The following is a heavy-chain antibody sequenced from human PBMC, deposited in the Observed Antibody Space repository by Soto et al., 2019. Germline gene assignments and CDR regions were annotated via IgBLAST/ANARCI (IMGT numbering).Heavy chain of an antibody. CDR1: GYTLTELS. D-gene: IGHD6-6*01. CDR3: ARGDASLYSSSYGDAFDI. J-gene: IGHJ3*02. CDR2: FDPEDGET. Sequence: ASVKDSCKDSGYTLTELSMHWVRQTPGKGLEWMGGFDPEDGETIYAQKFQGRVTMTEDTSTDTAYLELSSLRPEDEAVYYCARGDASLYSSSYGDAFDIWGQGTMVTVSS. V-gene: IGHV1-24*01.